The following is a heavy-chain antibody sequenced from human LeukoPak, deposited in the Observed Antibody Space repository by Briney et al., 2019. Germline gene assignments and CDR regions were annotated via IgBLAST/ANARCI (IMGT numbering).Heavy chain of an antibody. CDR1: GYTFTGYY. CDR2: INPNSGDT. V-gene: IGHV1-2*02. J-gene: IGHJ4*02. CDR3: ATAAQNGPQSRDWSPFDY. D-gene: IGHD3-9*01. Sequence: ASVKVSCKASGYTFTGYYLHWVRLAPGQGLEWMGWINPNSGDTNYAQKFQGRVTMTRHTSTSTAYMDLSRLTSDDTAVYYCATAAQNGPQSRDWSPFDYWGQGTLVTVFS.